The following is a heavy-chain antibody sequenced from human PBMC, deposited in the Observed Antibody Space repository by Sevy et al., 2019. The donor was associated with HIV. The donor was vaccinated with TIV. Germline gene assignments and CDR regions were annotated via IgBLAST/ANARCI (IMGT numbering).Heavy chain of an antibody. CDR2: IRQDGNEL. CDR3: ARRYFDL. V-gene: IGHV3-7*01. CDR1: GFTFDDYW. Sequence: GGSLRLSCAASGFTFDDYWMQWVRQAPGRGLEWVANIRQDGNELYYADSVKGRFTIPRDNAKESLFLQMTNLRVEDTAIYYCARRYFDLWGQGTLVTVSS. J-gene: IGHJ4*02.